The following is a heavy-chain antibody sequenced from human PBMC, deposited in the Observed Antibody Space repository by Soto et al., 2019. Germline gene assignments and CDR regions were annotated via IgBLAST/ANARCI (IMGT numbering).Heavy chain of an antibody. CDR3: AREGVQGFDP. CDR2: IYYSGST. V-gene: IGHV4-31*03. Sequence: SETLSLTCTVSGGSISSGGYYWSWIRQHPGKGLEWIGYIYYSGSTYYNPSLKSRVTISVDTSKNQFSLKLSSVTAADMAVYYCAREGVQGFDPWGQGTLVTVSS. D-gene: IGHD3-10*01. CDR1: GGSISSGGYY. J-gene: IGHJ5*02.